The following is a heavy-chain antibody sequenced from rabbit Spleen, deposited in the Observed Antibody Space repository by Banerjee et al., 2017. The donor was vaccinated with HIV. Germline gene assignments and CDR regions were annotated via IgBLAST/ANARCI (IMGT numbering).Heavy chain of an antibody. V-gene: IGHV1S40*01. CDR3: VKASTYGGYGFATGFNL. CDR2: IYSTIGYT. Sequence: QSLEESGGDLVKPGASLTLTCTASGFSFSSSDYMCWVRPAPGKGLEWIGYIYSTIGYTYYASWAKGRFTISKTSSTTVTLQMTRLTAADTATYFCVKASTYGGYGFATGFNLWGPGTLVTVS. CDR1: GFSFSSSDY. J-gene: IGHJ4*01. D-gene: IGHD6-1*01.